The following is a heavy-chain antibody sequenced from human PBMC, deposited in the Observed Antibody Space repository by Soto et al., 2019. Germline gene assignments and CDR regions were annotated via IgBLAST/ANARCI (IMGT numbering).Heavy chain of an antibody. CDR2: IIGSGASA. CDR3: AKKGSPSGDHSNWYFDL. V-gene: IGHV3-23*01. Sequence: GSLRLSCAASGFTFRSYAMGWVRQGPGKGLEWISTIIGSGASAYYADSVKGRFTISRDNSKNTLYLQMDSLSADDTAVYFCAKKGSPSGDHSNWYFDLWGRGTLVTVSS. J-gene: IGHJ2*01. CDR1: GFTFRSYA. D-gene: IGHD7-27*01.